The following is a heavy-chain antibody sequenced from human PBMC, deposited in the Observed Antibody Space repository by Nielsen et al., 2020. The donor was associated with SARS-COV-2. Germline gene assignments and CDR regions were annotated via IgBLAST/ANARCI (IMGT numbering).Heavy chain of an antibody. V-gene: IGHV4-31*03. D-gene: IGHD3-9*01. J-gene: IGHJ6*02. Sequence: SETLSLTCTVSGGSISSGGYYWSWIRQHPGRGLEWIGYIYYSGSTYYNPSLKSRVTISVDTSKNQFSLKLSSVTAADTAVYYCATSPGILTGYRPLYYYYGMDVWGQGTTVTVSS. CDR1: GGSISSGGYY. CDR2: IYYSGST. CDR3: ATSPGILTGYRPLYYYYGMDV.